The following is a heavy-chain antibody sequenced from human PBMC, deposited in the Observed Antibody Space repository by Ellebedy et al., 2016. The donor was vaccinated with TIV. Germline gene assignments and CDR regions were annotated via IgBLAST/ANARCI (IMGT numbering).Heavy chain of an antibody. CDR3: ARVGKRGYYYMDV. V-gene: IGHV3-53*01. Sequence: GGSLRLSXLAPGSTASSNFMNWVHQAPGKGLEWVSVIYSGGSTYYADSVKGRFSISRDNSKNTLYLKINTLRAEDTAVYYWARVGKRGYYYMDVWGKGTTVTVSS. CDR2: IYSGGST. J-gene: IGHJ6*03. D-gene: IGHD3-10*01. CDR1: GSTASSNF.